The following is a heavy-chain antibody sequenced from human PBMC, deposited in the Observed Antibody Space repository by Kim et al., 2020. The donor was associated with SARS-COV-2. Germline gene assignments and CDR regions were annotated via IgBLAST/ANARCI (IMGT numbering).Heavy chain of an antibody. Sequence: QKFQGRVTITADESTSTAYMELSSLRSEDTAVYYCARQGYDFWSGYYFDYWGQGTLVTVSS. V-gene: IGHV1-69*01. D-gene: IGHD3-3*01. J-gene: IGHJ4*02. CDR3: ARQGYDFWSGYYFDY.